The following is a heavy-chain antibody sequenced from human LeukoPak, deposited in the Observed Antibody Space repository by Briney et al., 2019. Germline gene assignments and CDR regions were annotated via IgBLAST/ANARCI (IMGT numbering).Heavy chain of an antibody. J-gene: IGHJ4*02. CDR1: GFTFSSYD. CDR3: ASFPWGSYRYLIDS. D-gene: IGHD3-16*02. V-gene: IGHV3-30*02. Sequence: GGSLRLSCAASGFTFSSYDMHWVRQAPGKGLEGVAYIRYDGSNKYYADSVEGRFTISRDNSKNTLFLQMNSLRAEDTAVYYCASFPWGSYRYLIDSWGQGTLVTVSS. CDR2: IRYDGSNK.